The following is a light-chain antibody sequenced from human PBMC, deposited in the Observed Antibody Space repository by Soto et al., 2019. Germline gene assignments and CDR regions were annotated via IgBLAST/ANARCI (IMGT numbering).Light chain of an antibody. CDR1: QSISSY. Sequence: DIQMTQSPSSLSASVGDRVTITCRASQSISSYLNWYQQKPGKAPKLLIYAASSLQSGVPSRFSGSGSGTDFTLSISSLHPEDFSPYYCQKSYSTPLTFGGGTKVEIK. J-gene: IGKJ4*01. CDR2: AAS. CDR3: QKSYSTPLT. V-gene: IGKV1-39*01.